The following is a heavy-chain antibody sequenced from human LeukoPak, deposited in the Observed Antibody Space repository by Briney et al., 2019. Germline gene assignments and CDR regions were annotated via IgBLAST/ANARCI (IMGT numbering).Heavy chain of an antibody. Sequence: ASVKVSCKASGYSFTSYYIHWVRQAPGQGLEWMGWINPNSGGTNYAQKFQGRVTMTRDTSISTAYMELSRLRSDDTAVYYCAREAVGATDSFDIWGQGTMVTVSS. J-gene: IGHJ3*02. V-gene: IGHV1-2*02. CDR1: GYSFTSYY. CDR3: AREAVGATDSFDI. D-gene: IGHD1-26*01. CDR2: INPNSGGT.